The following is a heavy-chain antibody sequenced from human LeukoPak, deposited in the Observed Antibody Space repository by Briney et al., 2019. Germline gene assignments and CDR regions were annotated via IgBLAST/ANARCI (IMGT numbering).Heavy chain of an antibody. CDR3: AKLRGGRY. D-gene: IGHD2-15*01. CDR2: LGQDGGEK. Sequence: PGGSLRLSCAASGFTFSNYWMTWVRQAPGKGLEWVANLGQDGGEKYYVDSVKGRFTISRDNTKDSLYLQMNSLGAEDTALYYCAKLRGGRYWGRGTLVNVFS. J-gene: IGHJ4*02. V-gene: IGHV3-7*01. CDR1: GFTFSNYW.